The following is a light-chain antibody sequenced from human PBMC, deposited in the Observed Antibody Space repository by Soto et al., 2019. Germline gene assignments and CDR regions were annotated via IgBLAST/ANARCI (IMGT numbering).Light chain of an antibody. CDR3: GAWDNSLTGGV. CDR2: ENY. Sequence: QSALTQPPSVSAAPGQKVTISCSGSASNIGNNYVSWYQQLPGTAPKLLIYENYERPSGIPDRFSGSKSGTSATLGITGLQTGDEADYYCGAWDNSLTGGVFGGGTQLTVL. CDR1: ASNIGNNY. J-gene: IGLJ2*01. V-gene: IGLV1-51*02.